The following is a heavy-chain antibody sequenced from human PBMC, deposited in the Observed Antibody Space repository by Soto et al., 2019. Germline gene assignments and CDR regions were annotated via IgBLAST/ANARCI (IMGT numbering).Heavy chain of an antibody. D-gene: IGHD6-13*01. CDR1: GYSFTSYW. V-gene: IGHV5-51*01. Sequence: RGESLKISCKGSGYSFTSYWIGWVRQMPGKGLEWMGIIYPGDSDTRYSPSFQGQVTISADKSISTAYLQWSSLKASDTAMYYCARASIAAAGTVYYWGQGTLVTVSS. CDR2: IYPGDSDT. J-gene: IGHJ4*02. CDR3: ARASIAAAGTVYY.